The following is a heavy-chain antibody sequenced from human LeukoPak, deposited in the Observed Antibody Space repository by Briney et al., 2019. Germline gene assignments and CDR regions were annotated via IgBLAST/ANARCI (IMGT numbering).Heavy chain of an antibody. J-gene: IGHJ4*02. CDR1: GVSVSSDY. CDR2: IYYSVGT. V-gene: IGHV4-59*02. CDR3: VRGKRYFDY. Sequence: SETLSLTCTVSGVSVSSDYWSWIRQSPGKGLEWIGYIYYSVGTYYNPSLKSRVTISIDTSRNQFSLKPSSVTAADTAMYYCVRGKRYFDYWGQGTLVTASS.